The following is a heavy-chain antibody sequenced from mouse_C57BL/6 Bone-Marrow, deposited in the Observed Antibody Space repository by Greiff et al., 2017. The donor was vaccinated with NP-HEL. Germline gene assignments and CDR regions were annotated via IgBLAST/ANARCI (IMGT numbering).Heavy chain of an antibody. Sequence: VQLQQSGAELVRPGASVKLSCTASGFNIKDDYMHWVKQRPEQGLEWIGWIDPENGDTEYASKFQGKATITADKSSNTAYLQLSSLTSEDTAVYYCTTVLTGSFDYWGQGTTLTVSS. CDR3: TTVLTGSFDY. D-gene: IGHD4-1*01. V-gene: IGHV14-4*01. J-gene: IGHJ2*01. CDR1: GFNIKDDY. CDR2: IDPENGDT.